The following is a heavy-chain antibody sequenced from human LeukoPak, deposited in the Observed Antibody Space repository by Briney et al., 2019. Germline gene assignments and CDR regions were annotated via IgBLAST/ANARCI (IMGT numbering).Heavy chain of an antibody. CDR1: GGSFSGYY. Sequence: SETLSLTCAVYGGSFSGYYWSWIRQPPGKGLEWIGEINHSGSTNYNPSLKSRVTISVDTSKNQFSLKLSSVTAADTAVYYCARVFSWPNWFDPWGQRTLVTVSS. J-gene: IGHJ5*02. V-gene: IGHV4-34*01. CDR3: ARVFSWPNWFDP. D-gene: IGHD6-13*01. CDR2: INHSGST.